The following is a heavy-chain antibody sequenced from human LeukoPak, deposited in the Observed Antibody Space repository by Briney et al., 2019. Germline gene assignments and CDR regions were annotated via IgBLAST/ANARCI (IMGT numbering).Heavy chain of an antibody. V-gene: IGHV3-64D*06. CDR3: VRPSGSWTYYRPNWFDP. Sequence: GGSLRLSCSVSGFTFSSFAMHWVRQAPGKGLEYVSAISSDGGSTYYADSVRGRFTISRDDSKNTLYLQMSSLRADDTAVYYCVRPSGSWTYYRPNWFDPWDQGTLVTVSS. D-gene: IGHD3-10*01. CDR1: GFTFSSFA. CDR2: ISSDGGST. J-gene: IGHJ5*02.